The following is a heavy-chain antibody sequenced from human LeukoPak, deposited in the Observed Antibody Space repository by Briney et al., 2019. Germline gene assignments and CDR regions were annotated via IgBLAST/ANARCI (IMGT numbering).Heavy chain of an antibody. CDR2: VTPGSGAT. Sequence: ASVKVSCKASGYTFSDYDIHWVRQAPGQGLEWMGWVTPGSGATDYAQQFQGRVTLTRDTSISTVYMEMNNLISDDTAVYYCARGAGARTYRRFDLWGQGTLVTVS. D-gene: IGHD1-26*01. V-gene: IGHV1-2*02. J-gene: IGHJ4*02. CDR3: ARGAGARTYRRFDL. CDR1: GYTFSDYD.